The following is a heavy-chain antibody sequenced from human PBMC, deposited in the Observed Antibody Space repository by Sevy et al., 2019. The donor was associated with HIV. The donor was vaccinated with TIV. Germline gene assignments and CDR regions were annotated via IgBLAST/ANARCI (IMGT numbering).Heavy chain of an antibody. D-gene: IGHD6-13*01. CDR1: GFTFSDYY. V-gene: IGHV3-11*01. CDR2: IRGNNNSV. Sequence: GGSLRLSCAASGFTFSDYYMSWIRQAPGKGLEWVSYIRGNNNSVYYADSVKGRFTISRDNAKNSLFLQMNSLRAEDTAVYYCARGQSSSWGWFDLWGQRTLVTVSS. J-gene: IGHJ5*02. CDR3: ARGQSSSWGWFDL.